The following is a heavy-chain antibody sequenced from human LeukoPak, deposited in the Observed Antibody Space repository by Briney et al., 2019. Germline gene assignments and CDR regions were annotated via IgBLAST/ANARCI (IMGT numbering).Heavy chain of an antibody. CDR2: IGIAGDT. Sequence: PGGSLRLSCAASGFTFSDYDMHWVRQATGKGLEWVSAIGIAGDTYYTGSVKGRFTISRENAKNSLYLQMNSLRAGDTAVDYCARVAKERVGGVYYFDYWGQGTLVTVSS. CDR1: GFTFSDYD. V-gene: IGHV3-13*01. CDR3: ARVAKERVGGVYYFDY. J-gene: IGHJ4*02. D-gene: IGHD1-1*01.